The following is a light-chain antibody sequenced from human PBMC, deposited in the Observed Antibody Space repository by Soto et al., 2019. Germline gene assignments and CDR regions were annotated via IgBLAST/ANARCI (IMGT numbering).Light chain of an antibody. CDR2: EVN. Sequence: QSVLTQPASVSGSPGQSITISCTGTSSDVGGYIYVSWYQHYPGKAPELMIYEVNNRPSGVSNRFAGSKSSNTASLTISGLQAGDEADYYCSSYSSGSTPLVFGTGTKLTVL. CDR3: SSYSSGSTPLV. J-gene: IGLJ1*01. CDR1: SSDVGGYIY. V-gene: IGLV2-14*01.